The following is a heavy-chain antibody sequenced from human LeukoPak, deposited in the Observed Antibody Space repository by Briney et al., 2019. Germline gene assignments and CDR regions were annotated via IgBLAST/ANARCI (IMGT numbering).Heavy chain of an antibody. D-gene: IGHD3-10*01. CDR1: GYSISSGYH. CDR2: LYAAGNT. V-gene: IGHV4-38-2*02. Sequence: PSETLSLTCAVSGYSISSGYHWGWTRQTPGKGLEWIGGLYAAGNTYYSPSLKSRVTTSLDKSKNLFSLDLRSVTAADTAVYYCAREIVRGVPGWWGQGTLVTVSS. CDR3: AREIVRGVPGW. J-gene: IGHJ4*02.